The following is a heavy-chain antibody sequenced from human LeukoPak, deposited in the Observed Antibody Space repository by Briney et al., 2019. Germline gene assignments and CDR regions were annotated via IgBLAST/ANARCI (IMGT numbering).Heavy chain of an antibody. J-gene: IGHJ4*02. CDR3: VAMGYNYFDP. D-gene: IGHD5-18*01. CDR1: GFTFSTYS. Sequence: GGSLRLSCADSGFTFSTYSMNWVRQAPGKGLEWVSYIGSSSSYIDYAGSVRGRFTVSRDNAKNSLYLQMNSLRDEDTAVYYCVAMGYNYFDPWGQGSLVIVSS. CDR2: IGSSSSYI. V-gene: IGHV3-21*01.